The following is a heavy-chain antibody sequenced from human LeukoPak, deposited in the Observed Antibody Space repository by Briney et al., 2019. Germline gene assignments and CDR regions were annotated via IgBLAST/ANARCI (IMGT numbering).Heavy chain of an antibody. CDR2: IYHSGST. CDR3: ARDGRTTGTYYYYYYMDV. J-gene: IGHJ6*03. D-gene: IGHD1-1*01. Sequence: SETLSLTCTVSGYSISSGYYWGWIRQPPGKGLEWIGSIYHSGSTYYNPSLKSRVTISVDTSKNQFSLKLSSVTAADTAVYYCARDGRTTGTYYYYYYMDVWGKGTTVTVSS. V-gene: IGHV4-38-2*02. CDR1: GYSISSGYY.